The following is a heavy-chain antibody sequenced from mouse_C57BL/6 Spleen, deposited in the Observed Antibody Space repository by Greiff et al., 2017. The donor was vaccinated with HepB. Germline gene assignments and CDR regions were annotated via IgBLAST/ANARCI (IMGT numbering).Heavy chain of an antibody. Sequence: LVESGAELVRPGASVTLSCKASGYTFTDYEMHWVKQTPVHGLEWIGAIDPETGGTAYNQKFKGKAILTADKSSSTAYMELRSLTSEDSAVYYCTRDRWALFAYWGQGTLVTVSA. CDR1: GYTFTDYE. J-gene: IGHJ3*01. D-gene: IGHD4-1*01. CDR3: TRDRWALFAY. CDR2: IDPETGGT. V-gene: IGHV1-15*01.